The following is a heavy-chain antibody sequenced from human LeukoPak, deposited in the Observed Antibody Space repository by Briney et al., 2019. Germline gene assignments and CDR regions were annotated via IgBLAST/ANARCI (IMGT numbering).Heavy chain of an antibody. CDR3: ARDTGGGYSCYDC. V-gene: IGHV3-48*01. Sequence: PGGSLRLSCGASGFTFSIYSMNWVRQAPGKGLEWVSYITSSSSLVYYADSVKGRFTVSRDNAKNSLYLQMNSLRAEDTAVYYCARDTGGGYSCYDCWGQGTLVTVSS. CDR1: GFTFSIYS. CDR2: ITSSSSLV. D-gene: IGHD5-18*01. J-gene: IGHJ4*02.